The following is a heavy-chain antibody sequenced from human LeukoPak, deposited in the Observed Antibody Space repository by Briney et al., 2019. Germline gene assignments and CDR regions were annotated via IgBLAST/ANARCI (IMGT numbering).Heavy chain of an antibody. CDR2: ISYDGSNK. D-gene: IGHD6-19*01. V-gene: IGHV3-30*18. J-gene: IGHJ4*02. Sequence: GGSLRLSCAASGFTFSSYGMHWVRQAPGKGLEWVAVISYDGSNKYYADSVKARFAISRDNSKNTLYLQMNSLRAEDTAVYYCAKDLSGPIGYWGQGTLVTVSS. CDR3: AKDLSGPIGY. CDR1: GFTFSSYG.